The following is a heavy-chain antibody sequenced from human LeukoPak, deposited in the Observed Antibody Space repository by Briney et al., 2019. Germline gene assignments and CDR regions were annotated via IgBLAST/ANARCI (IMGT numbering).Heavy chain of an antibody. V-gene: IGHV3-11*04. CDR2: ISSSGSTI. CDR3: AREVGDYQLGYYYMDV. Sequence: PGGSLRLSCAASGFTFSDYYMSWIRQVPGKGLEWVSYISSSGSTIYYADSVKGRFTISRDNAKNSLYLQMNSLRAEDTAVYYCAREVGDYQLGYYYMDVWGKGTTVTVSS. CDR1: GFTFSDYY. D-gene: IGHD4-17*01. J-gene: IGHJ6*03.